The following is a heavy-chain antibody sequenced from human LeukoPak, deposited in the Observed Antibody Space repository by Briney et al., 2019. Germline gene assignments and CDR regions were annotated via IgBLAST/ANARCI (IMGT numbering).Heavy chain of an antibody. CDR3: ARTVVVVSYAFDY. V-gene: IGHV1-2*02. D-gene: IGHD2-2*01. CDR2: INPNSGGT. CDR1: GLGLSVLS. Sequence: ASVKVSCKISGLGLSVLSIHWMRQAPGQGLEWMGWINPNSGGTNYAQKFQGRVTMTRDTSISTAYMELSRLRSDDTAVYYCARTVVVVSYAFDYWGQGTLVTVSS. J-gene: IGHJ4*02.